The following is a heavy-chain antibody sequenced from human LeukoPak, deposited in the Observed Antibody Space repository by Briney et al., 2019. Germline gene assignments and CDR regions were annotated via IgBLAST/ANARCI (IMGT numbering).Heavy chain of an antibody. CDR1: GGSISSYY. CDR2: IYSTGST. Sequence: SETLSLTCTVSGGSISSYYWSWIRQPAGKELEWIGRIYSTGSTNYNPSLKSRVTMSVDTSKNQFSLRLRSVTAADTAVYYCARQIASAGTAGFDFWGQGALVTVSS. J-gene: IGHJ4*02. D-gene: IGHD6-13*01. V-gene: IGHV4-4*07. CDR3: ARQIASAGTAGFDF.